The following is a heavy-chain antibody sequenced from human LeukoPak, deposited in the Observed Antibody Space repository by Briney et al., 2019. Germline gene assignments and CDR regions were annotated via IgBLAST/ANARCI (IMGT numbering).Heavy chain of an antibody. CDR3: TQYTYGFFQY. CDR2: ISYDGSAT. D-gene: IGHD5-18*01. CDR1: GFTFSSYS. V-gene: IGHV3-30*03. J-gene: IGHJ4*02. Sequence: PGGSLRLSCAASGFTFSSYSMNWVRQAPGKGLEWVAVISYDGSATSYAESVKGRFTFSRDNSKNTLYLQMNSLKTEDTAVYYCTQYTYGFFQYWGQGTLVTVSS.